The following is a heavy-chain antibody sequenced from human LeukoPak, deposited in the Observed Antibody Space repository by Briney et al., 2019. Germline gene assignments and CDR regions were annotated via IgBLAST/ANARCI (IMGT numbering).Heavy chain of an antibody. CDR2: FDPEDGEP. CDR3: ATGATQRYFDL. J-gene: IGHJ2*01. CDR1: GYTRTELS. Sequence: ASVKVSCKVSGYTRTELSMHWVRQAPGKGLEGMGGFDPEDGEPIYAQKFQGRVTMTEDTSTDTAYMELSSLRSEDTAVYYCATGATQRYFDLWGRGTLVTVSS. V-gene: IGHV1-24*01.